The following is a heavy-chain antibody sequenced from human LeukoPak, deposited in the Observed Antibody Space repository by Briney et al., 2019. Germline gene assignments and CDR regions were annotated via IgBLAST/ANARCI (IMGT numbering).Heavy chain of an antibody. CDR3: VAAAGYYFDY. D-gene: IGHD6-25*01. Sequence: PGGSLRLSCAVSGFTFITYSMNWVRQAPGKGLEWVSSIDSTSTYIFYADSLKGRVTISRDNAKNSLILHMNSLRAEDTAVYYCVAAAGYYFDYWGQGTLVTVSS. V-gene: IGHV3-21*01. CDR1: GFTFITYS. CDR2: IDSTSTYI. J-gene: IGHJ4*02.